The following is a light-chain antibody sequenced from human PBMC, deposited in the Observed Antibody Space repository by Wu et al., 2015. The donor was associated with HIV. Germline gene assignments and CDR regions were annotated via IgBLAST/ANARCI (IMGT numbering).Light chain of an antibody. Sequence: EIVLTQSPATLSLSPGERATLSCRASQSVSSYLAWYQQKPGQAPRLLIYGASSRATGIPDRFSGSGSGTDFTLTIRRLEPEDFAVYYCQQYGSSPRTFGQGPKVEIK. CDR2: GAS. CDR1: QSVSSY. J-gene: IGKJ1*01. V-gene: IGKV3-20*01. CDR3: QQYGSSPRT.